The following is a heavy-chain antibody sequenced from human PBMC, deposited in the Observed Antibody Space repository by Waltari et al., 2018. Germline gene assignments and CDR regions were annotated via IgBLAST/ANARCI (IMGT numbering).Heavy chain of an antibody. V-gene: IGHV4-34*01. D-gene: IGHD1-26*01. CDR2: IHYSGDA. CDR1: GGSCNTYS. J-gene: IGHJ6*02. CDR3: AGGTIGSGSYYDGGMDV. Sequence: QVQLQQWGAGLLKPSETLSLTCDVYGGSCNTYSWAGIRQPPEKGLEWIGEIHYSGDANYNPSLKSRVTISVDTSKNRFSLKLNSVTAADTAVYYCAGGTIGSGSYYDGGMDVWGQGTTVTVSS.